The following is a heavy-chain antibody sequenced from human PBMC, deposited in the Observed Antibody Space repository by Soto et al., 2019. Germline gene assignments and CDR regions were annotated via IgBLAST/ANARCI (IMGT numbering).Heavy chain of an antibody. D-gene: IGHD3-16*01. V-gene: IGHV3-21*01. Sequence: GGSLRLSCAASGFTFSSYSMNWVRQAPGKGLEWVSSISSSSSYIYYADSVKGRFTISRDNAKNSLYLQMNSLRAEDTAVYYCARDLRWGEGASTSLGIWGQGTMVTVSS. CDR2: ISSSSSYI. CDR3: ARDLRWGEGASTSLGI. J-gene: IGHJ3*02. CDR1: GFTFSSYS.